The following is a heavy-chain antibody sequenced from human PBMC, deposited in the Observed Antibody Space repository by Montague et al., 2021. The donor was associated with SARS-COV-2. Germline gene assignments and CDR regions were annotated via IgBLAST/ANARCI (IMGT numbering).Heavy chain of an antibody. CDR2: INHSGST. J-gene: IGHJ6*02. CDR1: GGSFSGYY. Sequence: SETLSLTCAVYGGSFSGYYWSWIRQPPGKGLEWIGEINHSGSTNYNPSLKSRVTISVDTSKNQFSLKLSSVTAADTAVYYCTRGGRASTLGYCYHGLDVWGQGTTVTVSS. CDR3: TRGGRASTLGYCYHGLDV. D-gene: IGHD2-15*01. V-gene: IGHV4-34*01.